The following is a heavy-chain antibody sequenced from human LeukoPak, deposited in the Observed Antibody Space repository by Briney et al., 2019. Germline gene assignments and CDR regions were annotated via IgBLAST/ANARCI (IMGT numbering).Heavy chain of an antibody. D-gene: IGHD3-16*01. V-gene: IGHV3-48*01. J-gene: IGHJ4*02. CDR1: RFTFSSYS. CDR3: AKDGGQGADY. Sequence: GGSLRLSCAASRFTFSSYSMNWVRQAPGKGLEWISYISTSTTTIYYANSVKGRFTISRDNAKKSLYLQMNSLRVEDTGVYYCAKDGGQGADYWGQGTLVTVSS. CDR2: ISTSTTTI.